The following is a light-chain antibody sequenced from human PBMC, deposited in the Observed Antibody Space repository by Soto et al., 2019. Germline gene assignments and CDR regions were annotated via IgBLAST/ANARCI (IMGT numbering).Light chain of an antibody. CDR2: EVS. CDR1: SSDVGAHNF. Sequence: QSVLTQPPSASGSPGQSVTISCTGTSSDVGAHNFVSWHQQHPGKAPKLMIYEVSKRPSGVPDRFSGSESGDTASLTVSGLQAEDEADYYCSSYAGSNNYVFGPGTKVTVL. CDR3: SSYAGSNNYV. J-gene: IGLJ1*01. V-gene: IGLV2-8*01.